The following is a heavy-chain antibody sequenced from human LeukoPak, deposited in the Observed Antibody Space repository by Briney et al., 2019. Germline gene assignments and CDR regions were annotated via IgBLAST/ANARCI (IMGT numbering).Heavy chain of an antibody. CDR3: ARLGVYDY. CDR2: INSDGSST. CDR1: GFTFSSYW. Sequence: GGSLRLSCAASGFTFSSYWMHWVRQAPGKGVVWVSRINSDGSSTSYADSVKGRFTISRDNAKNTLYLQMNSLRAEDTAVYYCARLGVYDYWGQGTLVTVSS. D-gene: IGHD3-16*01. V-gene: IGHV3-74*01. J-gene: IGHJ4*02.